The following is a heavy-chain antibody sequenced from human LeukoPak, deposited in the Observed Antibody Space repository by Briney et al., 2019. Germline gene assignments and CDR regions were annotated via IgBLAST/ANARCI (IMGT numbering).Heavy chain of an antibody. Sequence: GGSLRLSCAASGFPVSDNYMSWVRQAPGKGLEWVSIIYSDGTTYYADSVKGRFTISRDNSKNSLYLQMNSLRAEDTAVYYCAKDEYYYYMDVWGKGTTVTVSS. CDR2: IYSDGTT. V-gene: IGHV3-66*01. CDR1: GFPVSDNY. CDR3: AKDEYYYYMDV. J-gene: IGHJ6*03.